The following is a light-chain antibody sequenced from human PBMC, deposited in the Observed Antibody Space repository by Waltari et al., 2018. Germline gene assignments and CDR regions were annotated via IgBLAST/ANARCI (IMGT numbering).Light chain of an antibody. V-gene: IGLV2-14*03. CDR1: SSDVGTYDY. J-gene: IGLJ1*01. CDR2: DVT. CDR3: SSYTTSSTVYV. Sequence: QSALTQPASVSGSPGQSITISCTGTSSDVGTYDYVSWYQQHPGKAPKLMIYDVTKRPSGIANRFSGSKSGNTASLTISGLQDEDEADYYCSSYTTSSTVYVFGTGTKVTVL.